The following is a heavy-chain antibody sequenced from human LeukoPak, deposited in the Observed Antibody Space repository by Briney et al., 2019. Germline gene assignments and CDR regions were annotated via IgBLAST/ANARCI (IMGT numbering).Heavy chain of an antibody. Sequence: PSETLSLTCTVSGGSISSGDYYWSWIRQPPGKGLEWIGYIYYSGSTYYNPPLKSRVTISVDTSKNQFSLKLSSVTAADTAVYYCARVSYDFWSGYYRGNWFDPWGQGTLVTVSS. J-gene: IGHJ5*02. CDR1: GGSISSGDYY. CDR2: IYYSGST. D-gene: IGHD3-3*01. CDR3: ARVSYDFWSGYYRGNWFDP. V-gene: IGHV4-30-4*01.